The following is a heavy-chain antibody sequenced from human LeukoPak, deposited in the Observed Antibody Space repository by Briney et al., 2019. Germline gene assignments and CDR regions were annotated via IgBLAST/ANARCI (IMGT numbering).Heavy chain of an antibody. CDR2: ISTYNGKT. CDR1: DYTFTSYG. D-gene: IGHD3-16*01. CDR3: ARGPYYGDLNPDYFDY. Sequence: ASVKVSCKTSDYTFTSYGITWVRQAPGQGLEGMGWISTYNGKTNYVDKFQGRVTMTTDTFTKTVYMHLRSLRSDDTALYYCARGPYYGDLNPDYFDYWGQGTLVTVSS. J-gene: IGHJ4*02. V-gene: IGHV1-18*01.